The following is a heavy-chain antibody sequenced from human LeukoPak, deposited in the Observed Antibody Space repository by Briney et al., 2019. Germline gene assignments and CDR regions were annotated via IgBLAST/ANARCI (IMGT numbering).Heavy chain of an antibody. CDR1: GFTFSSYW. J-gene: IGHJ3*02. D-gene: IGHD1-14*01. Sequence: GGSLRLSCAASGFTFSSYWMSWDRQAPGKGLEWVANIKQDGSEKYYVDSVKGRFTISRDNAKNSLYLQMNSLRAEDTAVYCCARDVLAAGATGTFDIWGQGTMVTVSS. V-gene: IGHV3-7*03. CDR2: IKQDGSEK. CDR3: ARDVLAAGATGTFDI.